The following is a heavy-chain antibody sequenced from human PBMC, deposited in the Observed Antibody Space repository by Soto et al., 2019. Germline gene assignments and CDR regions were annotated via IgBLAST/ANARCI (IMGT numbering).Heavy chain of an antibody. CDR2: TSYDGSNK. CDR1: GFTSSSYA. V-gene: IGHV3-30*04. D-gene: IGHD6-13*01. J-gene: IGHJ4*02. CDR3: ARDRSIAAADPFDY. Sequence: GGSLRLSCAASGFTSSSYAIHWVRQAPGKGLEWVTVTSYDGSNKYYADSVRGRFTISRDNSKNTLYLQMNSLRAEDTAVYYCARDRSIAAADPFDYWGQGTLVTVSS.